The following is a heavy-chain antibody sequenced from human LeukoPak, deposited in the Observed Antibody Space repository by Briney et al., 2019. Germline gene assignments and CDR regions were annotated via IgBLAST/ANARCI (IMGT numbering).Heavy chain of an antibody. J-gene: IGHJ6*03. Sequence: GGSLRLSCAASGFTFSSYNMNWVRQAPGKGLEWVSSISSSSDYIYYADSVKGRFTISRDNAKNSLYLQMKSLRAEDTAVYYCAKDRCSNGIGCYYYYMDVWGKGTTVTISS. CDR3: AKDRCSNGIGCYYYYMDV. CDR2: ISSSSDYI. V-gene: IGHV3-21*01. CDR1: GFTFSSYN. D-gene: IGHD2-8*01.